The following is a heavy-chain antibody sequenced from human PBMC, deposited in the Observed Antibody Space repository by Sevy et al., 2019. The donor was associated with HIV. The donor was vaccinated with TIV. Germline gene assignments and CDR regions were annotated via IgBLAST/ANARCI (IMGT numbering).Heavy chain of an antibody. CDR1: GYTFTGYY. CDR3: ARARRYCSSTSCPLGYYFDY. CDR2: INPNSGGT. Sequence: ASVKVSCKASGYTFTGYYMHWVRQAPGQGPEWMGWINPNSGGTNYAQKFQGRVTMTRDTSISTAYMELSRLRSDDTAVYYCARARRYCSSTSCPLGYYFDYWGQGTLVTVSS. D-gene: IGHD2-2*01. V-gene: IGHV1-2*02. J-gene: IGHJ4*02.